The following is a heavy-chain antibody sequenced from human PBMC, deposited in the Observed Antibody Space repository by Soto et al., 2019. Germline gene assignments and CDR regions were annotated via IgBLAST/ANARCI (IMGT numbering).Heavy chain of an antibody. D-gene: IGHD1-26*01. CDR3: ARRRSGSSQRYFDY. CDR2: IYYSGST. V-gene: IGHV4-39*01. CDR1: GGSISSSSYY. J-gene: IGHJ4*02. Sequence: SETRSLTCTVSGGSISSSSYYWGWIRQPPGKGLEWIGSIYYSGSTYYNPSLKSRVTISVDTSKNQFSLKLSSVTAADTAVYYCARRRSGSSQRYFDYWGQGTLVTVSS.